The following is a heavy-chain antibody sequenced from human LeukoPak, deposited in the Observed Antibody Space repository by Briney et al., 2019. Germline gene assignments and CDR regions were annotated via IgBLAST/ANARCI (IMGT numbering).Heavy chain of an antibody. Sequence: ASVKVSCKVSGGTLTTYAITWVRQSPGQELEWMGRIIPMFGRSYYAQKLQVRLTITADASTSTTYLELGGLRAADTAVHYCAREAKWLPPFLDRWGQGTLVTVSS. V-gene: IGHV1-69*13. J-gene: IGHJ5*02. CDR1: GGTLTTYA. CDR3: AREAKWLPPFLDR. CDR2: IIPMFGRS. D-gene: IGHD6-19*01.